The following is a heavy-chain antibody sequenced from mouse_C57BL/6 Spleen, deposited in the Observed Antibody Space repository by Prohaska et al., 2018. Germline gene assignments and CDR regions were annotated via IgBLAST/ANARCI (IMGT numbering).Heavy chain of an antibody. J-gene: IGHJ1*03. Sequence: QSHGKSLEWIGDINPNNGGTIYNQKFKGKATLTVDKSSSTAYMELRSLTSEDTAVYYCARGVTTVVARLYWYFDVWGTGTTVTVSS. V-gene: IGHV1-18*01. D-gene: IGHD1-1*01. CDR2: INPNNGGT. CDR3: ARGVTTVVARLYWYFDV.